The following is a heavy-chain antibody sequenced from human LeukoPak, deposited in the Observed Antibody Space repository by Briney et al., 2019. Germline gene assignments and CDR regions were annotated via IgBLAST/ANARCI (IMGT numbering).Heavy chain of an antibody. Sequence: GASVKVSCKASGGTFSSYAISWVRQAPGQALEWMGGIIPIFGTANYAQKFQGRVTITADESTSTAYMELSSLRSEDTAVYYCARDLWGSSHYDYWGQGTLVTVSS. D-gene: IGHD6-13*01. CDR2: IIPIFGTA. J-gene: IGHJ4*02. V-gene: IGHV1-69*13. CDR1: GGTFSSYA. CDR3: ARDLWGSSHYDY.